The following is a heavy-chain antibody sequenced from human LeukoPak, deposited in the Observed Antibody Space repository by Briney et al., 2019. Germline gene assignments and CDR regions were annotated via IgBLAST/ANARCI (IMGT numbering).Heavy chain of an antibody. Sequence: GGSLRLSCAGSGFTFSSYWMHWVRQAPGKGLVWVSRINSDGSSTSYADSVKGRFTISRDNSKNTLYLQMNSLRAEDTAVYYCARDYGDYPGGGIDYWGQGTLVTVSS. D-gene: IGHD4-17*01. CDR3: ARDYGDYPGGGIDY. V-gene: IGHV3-74*01. CDR1: GFTFSSYW. CDR2: INSDGSST. J-gene: IGHJ4*02.